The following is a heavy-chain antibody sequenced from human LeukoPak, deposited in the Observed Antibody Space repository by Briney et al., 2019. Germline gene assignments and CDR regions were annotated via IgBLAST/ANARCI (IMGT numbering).Heavy chain of an antibody. D-gene: IGHD3-3*01. V-gene: IGHV4-38-2*01. Sequence: NSSETLSLTCAVSGYSISSGYYWGWIRQPPGKGLEWIGSIYYSGTTYYNPSLKSRVTISVDTSKSQFSLRLTSVTAADTAVYYCARHVRFLEWLSSYNFDYWGQGTLVTVSS. J-gene: IGHJ4*02. CDR3: ARHVRFLEWLSSYNFDY. CDR1: GYSISSGYY. CDR2: IYYSGTT.